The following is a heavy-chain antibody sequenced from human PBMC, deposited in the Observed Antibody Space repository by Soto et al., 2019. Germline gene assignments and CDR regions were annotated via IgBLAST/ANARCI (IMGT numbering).Heavy chain of an antibody. J-gene: IGHJ4*02. Sequence: QVQLVESGGGVVQPGRSLRLSCVASGISFSTYGMHWVRQAPGKGLEWVAVIWNDGSNKYYADSVKGRFTISKDNSKNTLYLQMSSLRAEDTAVYYCARPAHDYGDLDYWGQGTLVTVSS. CDR2: IWNDGSNK. V-gene: IGHV3-33*01. D-gene: IGHD4-17*01. CDR1: GISFSTYG. CDR3: ARPAHDYGDLDY.